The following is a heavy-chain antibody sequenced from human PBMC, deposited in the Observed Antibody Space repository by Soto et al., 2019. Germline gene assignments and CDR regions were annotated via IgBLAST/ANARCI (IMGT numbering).Heavy chain of an antibody. CDR1: GGSISSSSYY. V-gene: IGHV4-39*01. Sequence: QLQLQESGPGLVKPSETLSLTCTVSGGSISSSSYYWGWIRQPTGKGLEWIGSIYYSGSTYYNPSLNSRVTISVDTSKNQSSLKLSSVTAADTAVYYCARREGQLGGVDYWGQGTLVTVSS. CDR2: IYYSGST. J-gene: IGHJ4*02. CDR3: ARREGQLGGVDY. D-gene: IGHD6-6*01.